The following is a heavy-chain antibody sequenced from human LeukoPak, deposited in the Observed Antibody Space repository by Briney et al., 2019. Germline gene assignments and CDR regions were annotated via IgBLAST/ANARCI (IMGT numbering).Heavy chain of an antibody. D-gene: IGHD6-13*01. J-gene: IGHJ5*02. CDR3: ARDAPQVPAAGVLAS. Sequence: GGSLRLSCAASGFTVSDNYMSWVRQAPGKGLERVSVMYSGGDTYYADSVKGRFTFPRDISKNTLYLQMNGLRTEDTAMYYCARDAPQVPAAGVLASWGQGTLVTVSS. CDR1: GFTVSDNY. CDR2: MYSGGDT. V-gene: IGHV3-53*01.